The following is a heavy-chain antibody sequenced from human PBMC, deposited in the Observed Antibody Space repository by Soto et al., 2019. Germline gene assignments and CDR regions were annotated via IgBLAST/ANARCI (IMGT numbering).Heavy chain of an antibody. CDR2: ISGSGGST. V-gene: IGHV3-23*01. D-gene: IGHD2-2*01. CDR3: AKDPGVVVPARWFDP. Sequence: GGSLRLSCAASGFTFSSYAMSWVRQAPGKGLEWVSAISGSGGSTYYADSVKGRFTISRDNSKNTLYLQMNSLRAEDTTVYYCAKDPGVVVPARWFDPWGQGTLVTVSS. J-gene: IGHJ5*02. CDR1: GFTFSSYA.